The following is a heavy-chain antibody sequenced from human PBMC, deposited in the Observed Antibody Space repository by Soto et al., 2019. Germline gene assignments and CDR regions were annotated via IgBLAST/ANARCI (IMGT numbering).Heavy chain of an antibody. D-gene: IGHD2-15*01. CDR3: ARVVAASD. CDR2: ISGSGGTT. Sequence: EVQLLESGGGLVQPGGSLRLSCAASGFTFSTYSMSWVRQAPGKGLEWVSAISGSGGTTYYADSVKGRFTISRDNSKNTLYLPMNSLRAEDTAVYYCARVVAASDWGQGTLVTVSS. V-gene: IGHV3-23*01. CDR1: GFTFSTYS. J-gene: IGHJ4*02.